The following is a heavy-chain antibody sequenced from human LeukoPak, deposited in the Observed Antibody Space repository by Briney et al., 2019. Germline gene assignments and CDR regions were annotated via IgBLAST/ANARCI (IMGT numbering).Heavy chain of an antibody. CDR1: GGSISSYY. CDR2: IYYSGST. CDR3: ARGRVGATVGLYYFDY. V-gene: IGHV4-59*01. D-gene: IGHD1-26*01. Sequence: PSETLSPTCTVSGGSISSYYWSWIRQPPGKGLEWIGYIYYSGSTNYNPSLKSRVTISVDTSKNQFSLKLSSVTAADTAVYYCARGRVGATVGLYYFDYWGQGTLVTVSS. J-gene: IGHJ4*02.